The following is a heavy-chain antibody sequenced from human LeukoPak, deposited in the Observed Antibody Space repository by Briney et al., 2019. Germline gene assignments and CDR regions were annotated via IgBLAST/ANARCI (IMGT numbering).Heavy chain of an antibody. CDR1: GYTFAGYY. CDR3: ARRSRSYGSGSYTWFDP. V-gene: IGHV1-2*02. J-gene: IGHJ5*02. D-gene: IGHD3-10*01. CDR2: INPNSGGT. Sequence: ASVKVSCKASGYTFAGYYMHWVRQAPGQGLEWMGWINPNSGGTNYAQKFQGRVTMTRDTSISTAYMELSRLRSDDTAVYYCARRSRSYGSGSYTWFDPWGQGTLVTVFS.